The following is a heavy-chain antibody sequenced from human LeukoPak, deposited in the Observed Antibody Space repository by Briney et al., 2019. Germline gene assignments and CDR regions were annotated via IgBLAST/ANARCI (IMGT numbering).Heavy chain of an antibody. CDR1: GFTFSSYG. D-gene: IGHD2-2*01. J-gene: IGHJ6*04. V-gene: IGHV3-33*01. Sequence: GRSLRLSCAASGFTFSSYGMHWVRQAPGKGLEWVAVIWYDGSNKYYADSVKGRFTISRDNSKNTLYLQMNSLRAEDTAVYYCARDSLDIVVVPAAPEGTDYYYCYGMDVWGKGTTVTVSS. CDR3: ARDSLDIVVVPAAPEGTDYYYCYGMDV. CDR2: IWYDGSNK.